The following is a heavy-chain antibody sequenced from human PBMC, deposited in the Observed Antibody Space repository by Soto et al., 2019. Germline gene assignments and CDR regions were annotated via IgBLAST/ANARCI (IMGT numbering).Heavy chain of an antibody. CDR1: GYTFTSYG. Sequence: ASVKVSCKASGYTFTSYGISWVRQAPGQGLEWMGWISAYNGNTNYAQKLQGRVTMTTDTSTSTAYMELRSLRSDDTAVYYCARDNGQYSGPGGSDYWGQGTLVTVSS. V-gene: IGHV1-18*01. D-gene: IGHD6-6*01. CDR3: ARDNGQYSGPGGSDY. CDR2: ISAYNGNT. J-gene: IGHJ4*02.